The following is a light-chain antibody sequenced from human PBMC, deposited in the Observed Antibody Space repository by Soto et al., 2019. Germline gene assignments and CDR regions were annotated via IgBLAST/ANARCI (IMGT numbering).Light chain of an antibody. V-gene: IGKV3-15*01. CDR2: GAS. Sequence: IVPTQSPATFSVSPGEGVELFCMASQSVSSNLAWYQQKPGQAPRLLIYGASTRATGIPARFSGSGSGTEFTLTISSLQSEDFAVYYCQQYNNWPRRTFGQGTKVDI. CDR3: QQYNNWPRRT. CDR1: QSVSSN. J-gene: IGKJ1*01.